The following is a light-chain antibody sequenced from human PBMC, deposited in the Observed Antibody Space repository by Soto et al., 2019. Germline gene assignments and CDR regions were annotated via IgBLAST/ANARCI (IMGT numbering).Light chain of an antibody. V-gene: IGKV1-5*03. Sequence: DIQVSQSPSTLSASVGDRIIITCRASQSITSWLAWYQQKPGTAPKLLIYKASRVESGVPSRFSGSGSETEFTLTISSLQPDDFATYYCQQYFSYPYTFGQGTKVDIK. CDR2: KAS. CDR3: QQYFSYPYT. CDR1: QSITSW. J-gene: IGKJ2*01.